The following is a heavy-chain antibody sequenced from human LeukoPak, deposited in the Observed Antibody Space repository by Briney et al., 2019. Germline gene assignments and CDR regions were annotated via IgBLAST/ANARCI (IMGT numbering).Heavy chain of an antibody. CDR2: FDPEDGET. V-gene: IGHV1-24*01. J-gene: IGHJ5*02. CDR1: GYTLTELS. Sequence: ASVKVSCKVSGYTLTELSMHWVRQAPGKGLEWMGSFDPEDGETIYAQKFQGRVTMTEDTSTDTAYMELSSLRSEDTAVYYCATVPGPPKYCSSTSCYTVKFDPWGQGNLVTVSS. D-gene: IGHD2-2*02. CDR3: ATVPGPPKYCSSTSCYTVKFDP.